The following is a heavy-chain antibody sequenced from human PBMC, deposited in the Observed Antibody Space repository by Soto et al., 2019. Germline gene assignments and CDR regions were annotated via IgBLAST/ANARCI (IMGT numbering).Heavy chain of an antibody. Sequence: QVQLQQSGPGLVKPSQTLSLTCAISGDSFSSNSAAWHWIRQSPSSGLEWLGRTYYRSKWYNDYAVSVKSRIPVNPDTSKNQFSLQLNSVSPEDTAVYYFAQAAGYSSTWFFDYWRQGTLVTVTS. V-gene: IGHV6-1*01. D-gene: IGHD6-13*01. CDR1: GDSFSSNSAA. CDR3: AQAAGYSSTWFFDY. J-gene: IGHJ4*02. CDR2: TYYRSKWYN.